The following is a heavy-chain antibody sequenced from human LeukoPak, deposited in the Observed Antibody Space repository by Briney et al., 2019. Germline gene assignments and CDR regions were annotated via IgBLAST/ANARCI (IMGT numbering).Heavy chain of an antibody. D-gene: IGHD2-2*01. CDR3: ARDQGSTSRGIDY. CDR2: IYSDGNTT. V-gene: IGHV3-74*01. Sequence: GGSLRLSCAGSGFTFSNYWMHWVRQAPGKGLVWVSRIYSDGNTTNYADTVKGRFTISRDNAKNPLYLQMNSLRAEDTAVYYCARDQGSTSRGIDYWGQGTLVTVSS. CDR1: GFTFSNYW. J-gene: IGHJ4*02.